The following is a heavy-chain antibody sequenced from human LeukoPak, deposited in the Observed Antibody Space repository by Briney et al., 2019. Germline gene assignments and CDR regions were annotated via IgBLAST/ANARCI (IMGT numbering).Heavy chain of an antibody. CDR2: TYFRSKWYD. V-gene: IGHV6-1*01. CDR3: ARALIAVGAHYFDS. J-gene: IGHJ4*02. Sequence: SRTLSLTCAISGDSVSSNSAAWNWIRQSPSRGLEWLGRTYFRSKWYDDYAVSVNSRITLNTDTSKNQFSLQLNSVTPEDTAVYYCARALIAVGAHYFDSWGQGNLVTVSS. CDR1: GDSVSSNSAA. D-gene: IGHD6-19*01.